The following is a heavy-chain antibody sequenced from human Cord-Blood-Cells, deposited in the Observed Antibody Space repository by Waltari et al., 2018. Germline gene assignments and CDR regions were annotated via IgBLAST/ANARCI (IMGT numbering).Heavy chain of an antibody. V-gene: IGHV3-30-3*01. CDR3: ARDSGSYAFDI. CDR1: GFTFSSYA. D-gene: IGHD1-26*01. J-gene: IGHJ3*02. Sequence: QVQLVESGGGVVQPGRSLRLSCAASGFTFSSYAMHWVRQAPGKGVGWVAVISYDGSNKYYADSVKGRFTISRDNSKNTLYLQMNSLRAEDTAVYYCARDSGSYAFDIWGQGTMVTVSS. CDR2: ISYDGSNK.